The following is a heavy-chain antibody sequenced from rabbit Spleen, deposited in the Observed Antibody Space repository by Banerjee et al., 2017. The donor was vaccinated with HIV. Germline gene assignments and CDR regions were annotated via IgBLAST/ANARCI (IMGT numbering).Heavy chain of an antibody. J-gene: IGHJ6*01. CDR2: IGAGSSGST. Sequence: QSLEESGGGLVKPGASLTLTCKASGFSFSSDYDMCWVRQAPGKGLEWIACIGAGSSGSTYYASWAKGRFTISRPWSTTVTLQMTSLTAADTATYFCARDLDGVIGWNFGWWGQGTLVTVS. CDR3: ARDLDGVIGWNFGW. V-gene: IGHV1S40*01. CDR1: GFSFSSDYD. D-gene: IGHD4-1*01.